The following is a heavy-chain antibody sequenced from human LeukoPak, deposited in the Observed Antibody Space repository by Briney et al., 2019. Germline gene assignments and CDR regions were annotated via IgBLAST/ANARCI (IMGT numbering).Heavy chain of an antibody. CDR3: ARDTWLQLDY. Sequence: ASVKVSCKASGGTFSRYAISWVRQAPGQGLEWMGRIIPIFGTANYAQKFQGRVTITADKSTSTAYMELRSLRSEHTAVYYCARDTWLQLDYWGQGTLGTVSS. CDR2: IIPIFGTA. CDR1: GGTFSRYA. J-gene: IGHJ4*02. D-gene: IGHD5-24*01. V-gene: IGHV1-69*06.